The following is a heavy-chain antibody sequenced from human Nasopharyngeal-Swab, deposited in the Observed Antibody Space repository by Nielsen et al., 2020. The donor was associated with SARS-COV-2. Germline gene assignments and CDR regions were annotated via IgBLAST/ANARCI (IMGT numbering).Heavy chain of an antibody. D-gene: IGHD5-12*01. J-gene: IGHJ4*02. CDR3: AKGLAQWLRRGYFDY. V-gene: IGHV3-9*01. CDR2: ISWNSGSI. Sequence: WIRQPPGKGLEWVSGISWNSGSIGYADSVKGRFTISRDNAKNSLYLQMNSLRAEDTALYYCAKGLAQWLRRGYFDYWGQGTLVTVSS.